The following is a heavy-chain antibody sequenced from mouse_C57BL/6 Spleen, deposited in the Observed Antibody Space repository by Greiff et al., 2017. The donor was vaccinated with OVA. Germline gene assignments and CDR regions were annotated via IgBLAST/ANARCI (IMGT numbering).Heavy chain of an antibody. CDR3: ARSNYYGSSSGYFEG. J-gene: IGHJ1*03. Sequence: EVQLQESGAELVKPGASVKLSCTASGFTFTDYYMHWVKQRPEQGLEWIGRINPEKGDTKYTPKFKGKATLTVDTSSNTAYMQLSSLTSEDTAVYYCARSNYYGSSSGYFEGWGTGTTVTVAS. V-gene: IGHV14-2*01. CDR1: GFTFTDYY. CDR2: INPEKGDT. D-gene: IGHD1-1*01.